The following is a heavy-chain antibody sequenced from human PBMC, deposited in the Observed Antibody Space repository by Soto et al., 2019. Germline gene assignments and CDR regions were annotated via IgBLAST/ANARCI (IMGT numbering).Heavy chain of an antibody. D-gene: IGHD3-10*01. CDR2: VYSSGTT. Sequence: SETLSLTCRVSGGSTNSYLWSWIRQPAGKGLEWIGRVYSSGTTDYNPSLNSRATLSVETSKNQFSLKLSSVTAADTAVYYCARDIGSYAYGEGYWGQGIQVTVSS. J-gene: IGHJ4*02. CDR3: ARDIGSYAYGEGY. CDR1: GGSTNSYL. V-gene: IGHV4-4*07.